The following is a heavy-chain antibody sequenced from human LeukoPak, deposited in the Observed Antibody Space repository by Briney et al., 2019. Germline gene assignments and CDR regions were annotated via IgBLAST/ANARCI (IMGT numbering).Heavy chain of an antibody. CDR1: GFTFSSYG. Sequence: PGRSLRLSCAASGFTFSSYGMHWVRQAPGKGLEWVAVISYDGSNKYYADSVKGRFTISRDNSKNTLYLQMNSLRAEDTAVYYWGKNNAGGELLYYSYGMDVGGQGTTVTVSS. CDR3: GKNNAGGELLYYSYGMDV. CDR2: ISYDGSNK. D-gene: IGHD1-26*01. J-gene: IGHJ6*02. V-gene: IGHV3-30*18.